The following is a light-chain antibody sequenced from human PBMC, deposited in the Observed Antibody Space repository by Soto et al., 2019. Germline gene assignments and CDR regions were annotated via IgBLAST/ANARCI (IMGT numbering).Light chain of an antibody. CDR2: GAS. CDR3: QQYNKWALA. Sequence: EIAMTQSPATLSVSPGERATLSCRASQSVSSNLAWYQQKPGQAPRLLIYGASTRATGIPARFSGSGSGTAFTLPMRSRQSEDFAVYYCQQYNKWALALGGGNKVEIK. CDR1: QSVSSN. J-gene: IGKJ4*01. V-gene: IGKV3-15*01.